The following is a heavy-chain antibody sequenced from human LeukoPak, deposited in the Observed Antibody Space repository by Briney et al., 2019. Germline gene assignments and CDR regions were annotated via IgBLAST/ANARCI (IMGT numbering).Heavy chain of an antibody. Sequence: GGSLRLSCAASGFTVSSNYMSWVRQAPGKGLEWVSVIYSGGSTYYADSVKGRFSISRDHSKNTLYHQMNSLRAEDTAVYYCARDLGDSSGYYDYWGQGTLVTVSS. CDR1: GFTVSSNY. V-gene: IGHV3-53*01. D-gene: IGHD3-22*01. CDR3: ARDLGDSSGYYDY. J-gene: IGHJ4*02. CDR2: IYSGGST.